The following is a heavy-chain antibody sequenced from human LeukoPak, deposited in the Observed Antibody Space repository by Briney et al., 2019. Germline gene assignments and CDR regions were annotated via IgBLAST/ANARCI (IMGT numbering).Heavy chain of an antibody. D-gene: IGHD2-15*01. CDR1: GGSISSSSYY. CDR3: ARGGGYCSGGSCADNMDV. V-gene: IGHV4-39*07. CDR2: IYYSGST. Sequence: PSETLSLTCTVSGGSISSSSYYWGWIRQPPGKGLEWIGSIYYSGSTYYNPSLKSRVTISVDTSKNQFSLKLSSVTAADTAVYYCARGGGYCSGGSCADNMDVWGKGTTVTVSS. J-gene: IGHJ6*03.